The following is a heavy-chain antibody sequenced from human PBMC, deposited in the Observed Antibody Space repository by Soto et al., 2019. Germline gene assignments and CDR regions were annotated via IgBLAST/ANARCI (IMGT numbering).Heavy chain of an antibody. CDR1: GGTFSSYS. J-gene: IGHJ6*02. V-gene: IGHV1-69*04. CDR3: ATVNGHNYYYYGMDV. Sequence: SVKVSCKASGGTFSSYSISWVRQAPGQGLEWMGRIIPILGIANYAQKFQGRVTITADKSTSTVYMELSSLRSEDTAVYYCATVNGHNYYYYGMDVWGQGTTVTVSS. D-gene: IGHD2-8*01. CDR2: IIPILGIA.